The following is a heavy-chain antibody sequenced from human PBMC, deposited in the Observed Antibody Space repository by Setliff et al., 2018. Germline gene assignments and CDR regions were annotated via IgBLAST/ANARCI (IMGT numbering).Heavy chain of an antibody. J-gene: IGHJ4*02. Sequence: ASVKVSCKASGNSFSSFSITWVRQAPGQGLEWMGWVSTYNGDTKYAQNFRGRVTMTTDTSTNTAYMELRSLTSDDTAVYFCSRLVRYCTTTTCQRASGAELWGQGTLVTVSS. D-gene: IGHD2-8*01. V-gene: IGHV1-18*01. CDR3: SRLVRYCTTTTCQRASGAEL. CDR1: GNSFSSFS. CDR2: VSTYNGDT.